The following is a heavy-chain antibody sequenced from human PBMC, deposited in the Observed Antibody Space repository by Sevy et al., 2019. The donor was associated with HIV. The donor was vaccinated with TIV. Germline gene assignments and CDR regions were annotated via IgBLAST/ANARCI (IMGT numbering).Heavy chain of an antibody. J-gene: IGHJ6*02. CDR2: ISSSSSYI. D-gene: IGHD2-2*02. CDR1: GFTFSSYS. V-gene: IGHV3-21*01. Sequence: GGSLRLSCAASGFTFSSYSMNWVRQAPGKGLEWVSSISSSSSYIYYADSVKGRFTISRDNAKNSLYLQMNSLRAEDTAVYYCARGLYQLLYAGGEYYGMDVWGQGTTVTVSS. CDR3: ARGLYQLLYAGGEYYGMDV.